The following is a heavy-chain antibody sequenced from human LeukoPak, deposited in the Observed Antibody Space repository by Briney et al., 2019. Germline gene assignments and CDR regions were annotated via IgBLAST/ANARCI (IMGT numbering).Heavy chain of an antibody. Sequence: GGSLRLSCAASGFTFSDYYMSWIRQAPGKGLEWVSVIGSDGGGIQYADSVKGRFSISRDNSKNTLYLQMNSLRVEDTAVYYCAKYAPPTTVVTRFFDYWGQGTLVTVSS. D-gene: IGHD4-23*01. V-gene: IGHV3-11*01. CDR2: IGSDGGGI. CDR1: GFTFSDYY. CDR3: AKYAPPTTVVTRFFDY. J-gene: IGHJ4*02.